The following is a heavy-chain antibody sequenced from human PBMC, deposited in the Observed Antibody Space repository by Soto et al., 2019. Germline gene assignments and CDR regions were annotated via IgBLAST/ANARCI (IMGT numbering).Heavy chain of an antibody. CDR2: ISTDGSFT. CDR3: ARPRSMSSSGFDI. CDR1: GFVFSSHW. Sequence: EVQLVESGGGLVQPGGSLRLSCAASGFVFSSHWIHWVRQAPGQGPVGVSRISTDGSFTSYADFVKGRFTISRDNAKNTPYLQMNSLRAEDTAVYYCARPRSMSSSGFDIWGQGTMVTVSS. D-gene: IGHD6-6*01. J-gene: IGHJ3*02. V-gene: IGHV3-74*01.